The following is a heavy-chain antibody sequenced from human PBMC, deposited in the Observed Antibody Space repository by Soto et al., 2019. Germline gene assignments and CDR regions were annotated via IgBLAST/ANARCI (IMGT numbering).Heavy chain of an antibody. CDR3: AKRLQGGYYYYGMDV. CDR2: ISGSGGST. Sequence: GGSLRLCCAASGLTFSSYAMSCVRQAPGKGLEWVSAISGSGGSTYYADSVKGRFTISRDNSKNTLYLQMNSLRAEDTAVYYCAKRLQGGYYYYGMDVWGQGTTVTVSS. D-gene: IGHD5-18*01. V-gene: IGHV3-23*01. J-gene: IGHJ6*02. CDR1: GLTFSSYA.